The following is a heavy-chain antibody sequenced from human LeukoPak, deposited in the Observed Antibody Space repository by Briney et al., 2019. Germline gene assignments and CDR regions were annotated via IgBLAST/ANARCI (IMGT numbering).Heavy chain of an antibody. CDR2: ISYDGSNK. Sequence: GGSLRLSCAASGFSFSRNGMHWVRQAPGKGLEWVGVISYDGSNKYYADSVKGRFTVSRDNSKNTLYLQMNSLRAEDTAVYYCASTTRGGTYYYYMDVWGKGTTVTISS. D-gene: IGHD1-1*01. CDR1: GFSFSRNG. V-gene: IGHV3-30*03. J-gene: IGHJ6*03. CDR3: ASTTRGGTYYYYMDV.